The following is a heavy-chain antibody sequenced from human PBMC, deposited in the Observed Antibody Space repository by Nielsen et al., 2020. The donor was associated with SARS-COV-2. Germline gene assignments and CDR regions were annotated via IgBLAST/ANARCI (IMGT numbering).Heavy chain of an antibody. Sequence: GGPLRLSCTGTEFTFSSFWMTWVRQAPGMGLEWVANINKDGSETNYVGSVKGRFTISRDNAKKSLYLEMNSLRAEDTAVYYCVRTARVLDKWGRGTLVTVSS. V-gene: IGHV3-7*03. CDR1: EFTFSSFW. CDR3: VRTARVLDK. D-gene: IGHD2-21*02. CDR2: INKDGSET. J-gene: IGHJ4*02.